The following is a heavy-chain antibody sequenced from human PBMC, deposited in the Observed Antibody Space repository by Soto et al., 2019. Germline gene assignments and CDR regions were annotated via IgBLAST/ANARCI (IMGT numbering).Heavy chain of an antibody. CDR1: GGSISSYF. Sequence: SETLSLTCTVSGGSISSYFLNWIRQAPGKGLEWIGYIYYSGSTNYNPSLKSRVTISVDTSKNQFSLKLSSVTAADTAVYYCARYIVVVVTDAFDIWGQGTMVTVSS. D-gene: IGHD2-15*01. CDR2: IYYSGST. CDR3: ARYIVVVVTDAFDI. V-gene: IGHV4-59*12. J-gene: IGHJ3*02.